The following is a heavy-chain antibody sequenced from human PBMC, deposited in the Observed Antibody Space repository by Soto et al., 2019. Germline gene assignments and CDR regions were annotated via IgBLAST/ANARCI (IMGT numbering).Heavy chain of an antibody. CDR1: GYTFTNDH. D-gene: IGHD6-19*01. CDR3: AKEIGAAGRFFGLDV. V-gene: IGHV1-8*01. Sequence: ASVKVSCKASGYTFTNDHINWVRQATGQGLEWMGWMNPHSGATGYVQKFQGRLNMTRDRSAGTMSMELTSLTTDDTGVYYCAKEIGAAGRFFGLDVWGQGTTVTVSS. J-gene: IGHJ6*02. CDR2: MNPHSGAT.